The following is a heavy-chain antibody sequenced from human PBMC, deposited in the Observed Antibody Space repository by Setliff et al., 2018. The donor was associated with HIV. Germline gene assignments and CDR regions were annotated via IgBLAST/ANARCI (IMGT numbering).Heavy chain of an antibody. CDR1: GGSISSGGYY. D-gene: IGHD6-6*01. V-gene: IGHV4-31*03. CDR2: IYYSGST. J-gene: IGHJ4*02. Sequence: ASETLSLTCTVSGGSISSGGYYWSWIRQHPGKGLEWIGYIYYSGSTYYNPSLKSRVTISVDTSKNQFSLKLSSVTAADTAVYYCATRPRIAARPFDYWGQGMLVTVSS. CDR3: ATRPRIAARPFDY.